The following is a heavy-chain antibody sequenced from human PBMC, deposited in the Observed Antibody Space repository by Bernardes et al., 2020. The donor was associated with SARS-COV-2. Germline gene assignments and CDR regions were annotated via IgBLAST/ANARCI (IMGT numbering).Heavy chain of an antibody. CDR1: GFTFSSYA. CDR2: IGGSPGGT. Sequence: GGSLRLSCAASGFTFSSYAMSWVRQAPGKGLELVSTIGGSPGGTNYADSVKGRFTISRDNSKNTLYLQMNTLRAEDTAIYYCAKVESNSGYYYYYGMDVWGQGTTVTVSS. V-gene: IGHV3-23*01. D-gene: IGHD4-4*01. CDR3: AKVESNSGYYYYYGMDV. J-gene: IGHJ6*02.